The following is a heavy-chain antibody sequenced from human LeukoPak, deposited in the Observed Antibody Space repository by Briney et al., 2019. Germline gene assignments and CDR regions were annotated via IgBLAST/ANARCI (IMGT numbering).Heavy chain of an antibody. CDR1: GYTFTSYD. J-gene: IGHJ6*02. CDR2: MNPNSGNT. V-gene: IGHV1-8*01. CDR3: ARGGSPGLRYFDWLSYDYYYYGMDV. D-gene: IGHD3-9*01. Sequence: ASVKVSCKASGYTFTSYDINWVRQATGQGLEWMGWMNPNSGNTGYAQKFQGRVTMTRNTSISTAYMELSSLRSEDTAVYYCARGGSPGLRYFDWLSYDYYYYGMDVWGQGTTVTVSS.